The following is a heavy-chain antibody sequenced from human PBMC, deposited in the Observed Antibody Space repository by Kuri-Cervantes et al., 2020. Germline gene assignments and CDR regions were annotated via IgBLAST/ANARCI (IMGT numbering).Heavy chain of an antibody. CDR3: ARAIGMGTYYYYGMDV. D-gene: IGHD3-16*02. CDR2: MNPNSGNT. CDR1: GGTSSSYA. Sequence: ASVKVSCKASGGTSSSYAISWVRQATGQGLEWMGWMNPNSGNTGYAQKFQGRVTMTRNTSISTAYMELSSPRSEDTAVYYCARAIGMGTYYYYGMDVWGQGTTVTVSS. J-gene: IGHJ6*02. V-gene: IGHV1-8*02.